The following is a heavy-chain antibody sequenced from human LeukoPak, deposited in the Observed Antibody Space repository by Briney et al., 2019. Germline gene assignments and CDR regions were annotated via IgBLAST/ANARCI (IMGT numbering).Heavy chain of an antibody. J-gene: IGHJ3*02. CDR2: INTNTGNP. CDR1: GYTFTSYA. D-gene: IGHD1-1*01. V-gene: IGHV7-4-1*02. CDR3: ARRVEGHAFDI. Sequence: GASVKVSCKASGYTFTSYAMNWVRQAPGQGLEWMGWINTNTGNPTYAQGFTGRFVFSLDTSVSTAYLQINSLKTEDTAVYYCARRVEGHAFDIWGQGTMVTVSS.